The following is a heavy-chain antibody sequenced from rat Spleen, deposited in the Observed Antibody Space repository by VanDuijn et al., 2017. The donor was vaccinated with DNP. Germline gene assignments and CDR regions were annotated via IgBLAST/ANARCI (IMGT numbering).Heavy chain of an antibody. CDR3: ARSWGDDGYPPFAY. V-gene: IGHV3-1*01. J-gene: IGHJ3*01. CDR1: GYSITSNY. CDR2: ISYSGST. D-gene: IGHD1-12*03. Sequence: EVQLQESGPGLVKPSQSLSLTCSVTGYSITSNYWGWIRKFPGNKMEWIGHISYSGSTSYNPSLKSRISITRDTSKNQFFLQLNSVINEDTATYYCARSWGDDGYPPFAYWGQGTLVTVSS.